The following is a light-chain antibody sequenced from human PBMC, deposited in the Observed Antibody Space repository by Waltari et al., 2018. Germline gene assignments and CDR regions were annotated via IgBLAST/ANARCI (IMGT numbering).Light chain of an antibody. CDR2: DNN. Sequence: SSELTQDPAVSVAMGQTVRITCHGDSLRSYYASWYQQRPGQAPILVMYDNNTRPPGVPDRFSGSSSDNTASLTITGAQAEDEASYYCHSRDASGVGGSFGGGTKLTVL. V-gene: IGLV3-19*01. J-gene: IGLJ2*01. CDR1: SLRSYY. CDR3: HSRDASGVGGS.